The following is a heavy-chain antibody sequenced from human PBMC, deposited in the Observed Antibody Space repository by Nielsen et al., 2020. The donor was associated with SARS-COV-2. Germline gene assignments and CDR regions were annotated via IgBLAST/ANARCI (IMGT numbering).Heavy chain of an antibody. CDR2: INPNSGGT. D-gene: IGHD2-2*01. J-gene: IGHJ6*02. V-gene: IGHV1-2*02. CDR3: ARLEVVPANYYYYGMDV. Sequence: ASVQVSCKASGYTFTGYYMHWVRQAPGQGLEGMGWINPNSGGTNYAQKFQGRVTMTRDTSISTAYMELSRLRSDDTAVYYCARLEVVPANYYYYGMDVWGQGTTVTVSS. CDR1: GYTFTGYY.